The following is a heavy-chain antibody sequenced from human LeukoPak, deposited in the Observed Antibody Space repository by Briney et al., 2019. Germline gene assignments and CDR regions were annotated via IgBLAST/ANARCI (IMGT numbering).Heavy chain of an antibody. J-gene: IGHJ4*02. CDR2: ISGSGGST. V-gene: IGHV3-23*01. D-gene: IGHD6-6*01. CDR3: AKLPYSSLPDY. Sequence: GGSLRLSCAASGLTFSIYAMSWVRQAPGKGLEWVSAISGSGGSTYYADSVKGRFTTSRDNSKNTLYLQMNSLRAEDTAVYYCAKLPYSSLPDYWGQGTLVTVSS. CDR1: GLTFSIYA.